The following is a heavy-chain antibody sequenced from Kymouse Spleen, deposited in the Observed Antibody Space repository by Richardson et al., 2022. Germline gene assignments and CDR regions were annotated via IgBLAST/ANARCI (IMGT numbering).Heavy chain of an antibody. CDR2: IYYSGST. CDR1: GGSISSSSYY. J-gene: IGHJ4*02. Sequence: QLQLQESGPGLVKPSETLSLTCTVSGGSISSSSYYWGWIRQPPGKGLEWIGSIYYSGSTYYNPSLKSRVTISVDTSKNQFSLKLSSVTAADTAVYYCAQTTVTTLLTTGAREPWSPSPQ. D-gene: IGHD4-11,IGHD4-11*01. V-gene: IGHV4-39*01. CDR3: AQTTVTTLLTT.